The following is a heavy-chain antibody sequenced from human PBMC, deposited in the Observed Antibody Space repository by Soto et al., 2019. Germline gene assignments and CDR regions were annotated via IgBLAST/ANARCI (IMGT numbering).Heavy chain of an antibody. Sequence: QLQLQESGSGLVKPSQTLSLTCAVSGGSISSGGAISSNSYSWNWIRQPPGKGLEWIGSIYESGNTYYSPSLKSRVSISVDRSKNQFSLNLSSVTAADTAVYYWARAPAIAHWYFDLWGRGTLATVSS. V-gene: IGHV4-30-2*01. D-gene: IGHD2-21*02. CDR1: GGSISSGGAISSNSYS. CDR3: ARAPAIAHWYFDL. J-gene: IGHJ2*01. CDR2: IYESGNT.